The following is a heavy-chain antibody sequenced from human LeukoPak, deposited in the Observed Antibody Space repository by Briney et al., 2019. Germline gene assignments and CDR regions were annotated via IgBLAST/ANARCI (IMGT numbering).Heavy chain of an antibody. Sequence: HPSETLSLTCTVSGYSISSGDYWGWTRQPPGRGLEGAPVIYSGGSTYYADSVKGRFTISRDNSKNTLYLQMNNLRAEDTAVYYCARGYSYGYARYFDYWGQGTLVTVSS. J-gene: IGHJ4*02. CDR1: GYSISSGDY. V-gene: IGHV3-66*01. CDR3: ARGYSYGYARYFDY. CDR2: IYSGGST. D-gene: IGHD5-18*01.